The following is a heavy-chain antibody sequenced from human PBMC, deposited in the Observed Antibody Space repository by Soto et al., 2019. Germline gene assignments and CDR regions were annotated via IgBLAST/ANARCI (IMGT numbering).Heavy chain of an antibody. CDR1: GFAFSSYW. V-gene: IGHV3-7*01. Sequence: GGSLRLSCAASGFAFSSYWMSWVRQAPGKGLEWVANIKQDGSEKYYVDSVKGRFTISRDNAKNSLYLQMNSLRAEDTAVYYCARDLGGTSRSKRSAGYYYGMDVWGQGTTVTVSS. CDR3: ARDLGGTSRSKRSAGYYYGMDV. J-gene: IGHJ6*02. D-gene: IGHD1-1*01. CDR2: IKQDGSEK.